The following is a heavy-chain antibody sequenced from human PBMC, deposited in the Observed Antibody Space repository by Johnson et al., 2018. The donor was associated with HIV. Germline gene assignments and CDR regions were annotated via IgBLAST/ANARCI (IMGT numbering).Heavy chain of an antibody. D-gene: IGHD2-15*01. CDR3: AKNGGVGGGSSNGAFDI. CDR2: INWNGGST. CDR1: GFTFDDYG. V-gene: IGHV3-20*04. Sequence: MQLVESGGGVVRPGGSLRLSCAASGFTFDDYGMSWVRQAPGKGLEWVSGINWNGGSTGYADSVKGRFTISRDTAKNSLYVQMNRLRAEDTALYYCAKNGGVGGGSSNGAFDIWGQGTMVTVSS. J-gene: IGHJ3*02.